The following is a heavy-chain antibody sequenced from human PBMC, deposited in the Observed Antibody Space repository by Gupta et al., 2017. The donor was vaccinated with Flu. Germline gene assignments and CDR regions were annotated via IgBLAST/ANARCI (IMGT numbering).Heavy chain of an antibody. J-gene: IGHJ4*02. CDR2: MNPNSGNT. CDR1: GYTFTSYD. CDR3: ARRYSSSWYEGYYFDY. D-gene: IGHD6-13*01. V-gene: IGHV1-8*01. Sequence: QVQLVQSGAEVKKPGASVKVSCKASGYTFTSYDINWVRQATGQGLEWMGWMNPNSGNTRYAQKFQGRVTMTRNTSISTAYMELSSLRSEDTAVYYCARRYSSSWYEGYYFDYWGQGTLVTVSS.